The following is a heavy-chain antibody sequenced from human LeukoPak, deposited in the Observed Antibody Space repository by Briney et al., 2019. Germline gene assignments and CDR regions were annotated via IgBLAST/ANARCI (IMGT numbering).Heavy chain of an antibody. Sequence: GGSLRLSCAASGFTFSSYSMNWVRQAPGKGLEWVSSISSSSSYIYYADSVKGRFTISRDNAKNSLYLQMNSLRAEDTAVYYCAREGSGRDYYYYGMDVWGQGTTVTVSS. CDR3: AREGSGRDYYYYGMDV. CDR1: GFTFSSYS. V-gene: IGHV3-21*01. D-gene: IGHD3-10*01. J-gene: IGHJ6*02. CDR2: ISSSSSYI.